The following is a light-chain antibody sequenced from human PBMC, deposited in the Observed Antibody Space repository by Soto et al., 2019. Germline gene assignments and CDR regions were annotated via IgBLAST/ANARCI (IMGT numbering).Light chain of an antibody. CDR2: GNS. J-gene: IGLJ1*01. CDR3: QSYDSSLSGLV. V-gene: IGLV1-40*01. CDR1: SSNIGAGYD. Sequence: QSVLTQPPSVSGAPGQRVTISCTGSSSNIGAGYDVHWYQQLPGTPPKLLVYGNSNRPSGVPERFSGSKSGTSASLAITWLQAEDDADYYCQSYDSSLSGLVFGTGTKLTVL.